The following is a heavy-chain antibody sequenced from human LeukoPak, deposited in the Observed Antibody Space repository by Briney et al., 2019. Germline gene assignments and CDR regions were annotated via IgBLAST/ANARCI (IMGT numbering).Heavy chain of an antibody. V-gene: IGHV3-48*01. Sequence: GGSLRLSCAASGITFSSYSMNWVRQAPGKGLEWISYLSSDNYTIYYADSVKGRFIISRDNAKDSLYLQMNSLRAEDTAVYYCAREPYDFWSGYYTYYYYYGMDVWGQGTTVTVSS. CDR3: AREPYDFWSGYYTYYYYYGMDV. J-gene: IGHJ6*02. CDR1: GITFSSYS. CDR2: LSSDNYTI. D-gene: IGHD3-3*01.